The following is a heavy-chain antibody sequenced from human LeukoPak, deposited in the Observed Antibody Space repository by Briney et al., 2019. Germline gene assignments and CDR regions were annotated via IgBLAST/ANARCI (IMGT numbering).Heavy chain of an antibody. CDR1: GFTFSSYA. V-gene: IGHV3-30-3*01. CDR2: ISYDGSNK. Sequence: PGGSLRLSCAASGFTFSSYAMHWVRQAPGKGLEWVAVISYDGSNKYYADSVKGRFTISRDNSKNTLYLQMNSLRAEDTAVYYCARARWYFDYWGQGTLVTVSS. D-gene: IGHD6-13*01. J-gene: IGHJ4*02. CDR3: ARARWYFDY.